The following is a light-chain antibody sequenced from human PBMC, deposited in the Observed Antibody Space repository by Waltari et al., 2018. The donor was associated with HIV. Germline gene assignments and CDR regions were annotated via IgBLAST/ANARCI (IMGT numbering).Light chain of an antibody. CDR2: EDD. V-gene: IGLV6-57*04. Sequence: NVMLTQPHSVSESPGKTITISCTRSGGSIVGNFVQWYQQRPGSAPTTVIYEDDQRPSGVPDRFSGSIDSSSNAASLTISGLQTEDEADYYCQSYDNNYVVVFGGGTKVTVL. CDR3: QSYDNNYVVV. J-gene: IGLJ2*01. CDR1: GGSIVGNF.